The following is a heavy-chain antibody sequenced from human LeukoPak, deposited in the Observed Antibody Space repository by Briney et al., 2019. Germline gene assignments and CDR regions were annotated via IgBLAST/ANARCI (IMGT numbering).Heavy chain of an antibody. J-gene: IGHJ5*02. V-gene: IGHV3-7*01. CDR2: IKQEGSDK. Sequence: GGSLRLSCAASGFTFSSYWMSWVRQAPGKGLEWVANIKQEGSDKYYVDSVKGRFTISRDNVRNSLYLQMDSLRAEDTAVYYCARVKVYCNGGSCYEGWFDPWGQGTLVTVSS. CDR3: ARVKVYCNGGSCYEGWFDP. CDR1: GFTFSSYW. D-gene: IGHD2-15*01.